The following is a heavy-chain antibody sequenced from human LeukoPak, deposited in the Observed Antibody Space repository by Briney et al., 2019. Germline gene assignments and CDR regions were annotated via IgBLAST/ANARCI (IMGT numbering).Heavy chain of an antibody. CDR2: IWYDASNK. CDR1: GFMFSSYA. V-gene: IGHV3-33*08. CDR3: VRGVGVSRFNYLDS. Sequence: GGSLRLSCASSGFMFSSYAMTWVRQAPGKGLEWVAVIWYDASNKYYADSVKGRFTISRDNSKNTLYLQMNSLRDDDTAVYYCVRGVGVSRFNYLDSWGQGTLVIVSS. D-gene: IGHD6-13*01. J-gene: IGHJ4*02.